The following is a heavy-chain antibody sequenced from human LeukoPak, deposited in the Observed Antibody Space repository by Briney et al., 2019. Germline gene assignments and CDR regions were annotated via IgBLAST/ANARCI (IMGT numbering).Heavy chain of an antibody. V-gene: IGHV3-43*01. J-gene: IGHJ4*02. Sequence: PGGSQRLSCVPSGCMFDDYTMHWVRQAPGQGLERISLINWDGGSTYYAGSVKGRFTVSRDNSKNSLYLQMNSLTAEDTAFYYCATGDEDSPMNFYHWGQGTLVTVSS. D-gene: IGHD5-18*01. CDR2: INWDGGST. CDR3: ATGDEDSPMNFYH. CDR1: GCMFDDYT.